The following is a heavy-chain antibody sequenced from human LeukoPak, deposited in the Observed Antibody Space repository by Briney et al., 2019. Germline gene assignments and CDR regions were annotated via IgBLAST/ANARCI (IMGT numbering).Heavy chain of an antibody. CDR2: INDSGST. V-gene: IGHV4-34*01. J-gene: IGHJ6*04. D-gene: IGHD2-15*01. Sequence: SETLSLTCAVYGGSFSGYYWSWIRQPPGKGLEWIGEINDSGSTNYNPSLKSRVTISVDTSKNQFSLKLSSVTAADTAVYYCARQSPLDCSGGSCYPSPFRYYYGMDVWGKGTTVTVSS. CDR1: GGSFSGYY. CDR3: ARQSPLDCSGGSCYPSPFRYYYGMDV.